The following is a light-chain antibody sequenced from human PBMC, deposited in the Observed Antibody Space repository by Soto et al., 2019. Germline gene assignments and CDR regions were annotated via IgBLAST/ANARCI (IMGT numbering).Light chain of an antibody. CDR1: RSVSSSY. CDR2: GAS. V-gene: IGKV3-20*01. J-gene: IGKJ5*01. CDR3: QQYGSSPT. Sequence: EIVLTQSPGTLSLSPGERATLSCRASRSVSSSYLAWYQQKPGQAPRLLIYGASSRATGVPDRFSGSGSGTDFTLTISTLEPEDFAVYYCQQYGSSPTFGEGTRLEI.